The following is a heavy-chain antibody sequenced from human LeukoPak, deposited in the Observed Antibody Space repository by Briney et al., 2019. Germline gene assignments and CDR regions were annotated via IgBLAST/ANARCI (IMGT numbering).Heavy chain of an antibody. V-gene: IGHV4-59*01. D-gene: IGHD1-1*01. CDR2: IYYSGST. CDR3: ASSPELNWVWYFDL. CDR1: GGSISSYY. J-gene: IGHJ2*01. Sequence: SETLSLTCTVSGGSISSYYWSWIRQPPGKGLEWIGYIYYSGSTNYNPSLKSRVTISVDTSKNQFSLKLSSVTAADTAVYYCASSPELNWVWYFDLWGRGTLVTVSS.